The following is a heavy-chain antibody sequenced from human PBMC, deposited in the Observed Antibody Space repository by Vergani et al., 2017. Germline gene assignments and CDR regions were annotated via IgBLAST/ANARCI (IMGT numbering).Heavy chain of an antibody. D-gene: IGHD4-11*01. CDR3: ARDRATVTPNYYYYYMDV. CDR1: GGSISSSNW. V-gene: IGHV4-4*02. J-gene: IGHJ6*03. Sequence: QVQLQESGPGLVKPSGTLSLTCAVSGGSISSSNWWSWVRQPPGKGLEWIGEIYHSGSTNYNPSLKSRVTISVDKSKNQFSLKLSSVTAADTAVYYCARDRATVTPNYYYYYMDVWGKGTTVTVSS. CDR2: IYHSGST.